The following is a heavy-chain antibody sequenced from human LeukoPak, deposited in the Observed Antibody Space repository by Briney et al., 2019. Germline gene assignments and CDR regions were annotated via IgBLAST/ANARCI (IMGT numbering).Heavy chain of an antibody. CDR2: MSPNSGNT. V-gene: IGHV1-8*03. Sequence: ASVKVSCTASGYTFTSYDINWVRQATGQGLEWMGWMSPNSGNTGYAQKFQGRVTITRNTSISTAYMELSSLRSEDTAVYYCARADDDYGDSAGYWGQGTLVTVSS. CDR3: ARADDDYGDSAGY. CDR1: GYTFTSYD. D-gene: IGHD4-17*01. J-gene: IGHJ4*02.